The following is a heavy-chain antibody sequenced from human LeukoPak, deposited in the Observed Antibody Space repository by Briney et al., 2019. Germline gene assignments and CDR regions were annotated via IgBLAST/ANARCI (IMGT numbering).Heavy chain of an antibody. V-gene: IGHV1-69*13. CDR3: ARDHPYYYDSSGYYDYPYFDY. Sequence: ASVKVSCKASGGTFSSYAISWVRQAPGQGLEWMGGIIPIFGTANYAQKFQGRVTITADESTSTAYMELSSLRSEDTAAYYCARDHPYYYDSSGYYDYPYFDYWGQGTLVTVSS. CDR2: IIPIFGTA. CDR1: GGTFSSYA. J-gene: IGHJ4*02. D-gene: IGHD3-22*01.